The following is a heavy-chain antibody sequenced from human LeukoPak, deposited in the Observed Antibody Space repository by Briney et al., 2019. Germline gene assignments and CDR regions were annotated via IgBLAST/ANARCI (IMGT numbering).Heavy chain of an antibody. V-gene: IGHV7-4-1*02. Sequence: ASVKVSCKASGYTFTKYGVYWVRQAPGQGLEWMGWINTDTGNPTYAQGFTGRFVFSLGTSVSTTYLQISSLKPEDTAVYYCARGIGIGTVLMVHGNMDVWGKGTTVTVSS. D-gene: IGHD2-8*01. J-gene: IGHJ6*03. CDR1: GYTFTKYG. CDR2: INTDTGNP. CDR3: ARGIGIGTVLMVHGNMDV.